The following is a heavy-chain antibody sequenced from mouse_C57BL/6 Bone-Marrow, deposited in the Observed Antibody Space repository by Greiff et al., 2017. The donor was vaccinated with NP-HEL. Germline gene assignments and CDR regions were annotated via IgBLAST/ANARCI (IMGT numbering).Heavy chain of an antibody. CDR2: IYPGDGDT. CDR1: GYAFSSSW. V-gene: IGHV1-82*01. Sequence: QVQLQQSGPELVKPGASVKISCKASGYAFSSSWMNWVKQRPGKGLEWIGRIYPGDGDTNYNGKFKGKATLTADKSSSTAYMQLSSLTSEDSAVYFCARSRTTVVEHGGQGTTLTAAS. D-gene: IGHD1-1*01. CDR3: ARSRTTVVEH. J-gene: IGHJ2*01.